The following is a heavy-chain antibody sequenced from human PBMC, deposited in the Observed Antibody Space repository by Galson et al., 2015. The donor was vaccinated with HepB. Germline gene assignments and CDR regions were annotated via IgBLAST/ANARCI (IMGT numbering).Heavy chain of an antibody. J-gene: IGHJ6*02. CDR1: GESFSGYY. V-gene: IGHV4-34*01. CDR3: ARGGYGDYGVVSYYYGMDV. Sequence: ETLSLTCAVYGESFSGYYWSWIRQPPGKGLEWIGEINHSGSTNYNPSLKSRVTISVDTSKNQFSLKLSSVTAADTAVYYCARGGYGDYGVVSYYYGMDVWGQGTTVTVSS. D-gene: IGHD4-17*01. CDR2: INHSGST.